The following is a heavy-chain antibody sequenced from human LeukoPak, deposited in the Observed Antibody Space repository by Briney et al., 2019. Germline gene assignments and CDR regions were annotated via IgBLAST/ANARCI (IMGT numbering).Heavy chain of an antibody. CDR2: ISSSSSYI. D-gene: IGHD2-21*02. V-gene: IGHV3-21*01. Sequence: PGGSLRLSCAASGFTFSSYSMNWVRQAPGKGLEWVSSISSSSSYIYYADSVKGRFTISRDNAKNSLYLQMNSLRAEDTAVYYCARDSYHIVVVTGLWYFDLWGRGTLVTVSS. CDR3: ARDSYHIVVVTGLWYFDL. CDR1: GFTFSSYS. J-gene: IGHJ2*01.